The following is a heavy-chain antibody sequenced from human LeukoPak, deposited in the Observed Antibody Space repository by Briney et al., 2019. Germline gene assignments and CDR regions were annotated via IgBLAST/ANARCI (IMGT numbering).Heavy chain of an antibody. CDR1: GYTFTRYY. J-gene: IGHJ4*02. Sequence: GASVKVSCKASGYTFTRYYMHWVRQAPGQGLEWMGIINPSGGSTSYAQKFQGRVTMTRDMSTSTVYMELSSLRSEDTAVYYCARVAYGSVMDYWGQGTLVTVSS. CDR2: INPSGGST. V-gene: IGHV1-46*01. D-gene: IGHD3-10*01. CDR3: ARVAYGSVMDY.